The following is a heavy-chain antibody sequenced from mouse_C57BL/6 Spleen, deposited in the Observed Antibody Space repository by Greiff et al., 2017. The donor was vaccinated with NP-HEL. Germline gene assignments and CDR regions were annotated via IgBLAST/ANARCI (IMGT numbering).Heavy chain of an antibody. CDR1: GYAFSSYW. D-gene: IGHD2-4*01. J-gene: IGHJ3*01. CDR2: IYPGDGDT. Sequence: VQLQESGAELVKPGASVKISCKASGYAFSSYWMNWVKQRPGKGLEWIGQIYPGDGDTNYNGKFKGKATLTADKSSSTAYMQLSSLTSEDSAVYFCARFDYDVGFAYWGQGTLVTVSA. V-gene: IGHV1-80*01. CDR3: ARFDYDVGFAY.